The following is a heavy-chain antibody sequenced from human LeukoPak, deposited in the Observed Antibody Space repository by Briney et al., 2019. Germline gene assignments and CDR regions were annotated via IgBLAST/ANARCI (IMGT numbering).Heavy chain of an antibody. CDR1: GFTFSSYA. D-gene: IGHD3-3*01. V-gene: IGHV3-53*01. CDR2: IYSGGST. Sequence: GGSLRLSCAASGFTFSSYAMSWVRQAPGKGLEWVSVIYSGGSTYYADSVKGRFTISRDNSKNTLYLQMNSLRAEDTAVYYCARGGNFWSGYLGGAPTDYYYYMDVWGKGTTVTVSS. J-gene: IGHJ6*03. CDR3: ARGGNFWSGYLGGAPTDYYYYMDV.